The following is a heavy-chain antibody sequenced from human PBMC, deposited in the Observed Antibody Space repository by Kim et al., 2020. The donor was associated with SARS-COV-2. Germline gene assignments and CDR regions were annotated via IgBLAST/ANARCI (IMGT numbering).Heavy chain of an antibody. J-gene: IGHJ4*02. Sequence: YADALNGRFTISRDNSKNTVFLQMDRLRAEDTAVYYCAKDLRLTYITPLDYWGQGTLVTVSA. CDR3: AKDLRLTYITPLDY. V-gene: IGHV3-23*01. D-gene: IGHD3-10*01.